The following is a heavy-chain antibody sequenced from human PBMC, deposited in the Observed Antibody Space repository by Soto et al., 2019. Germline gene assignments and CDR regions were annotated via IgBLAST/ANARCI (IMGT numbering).Heavy chain of an antibody. CDR2: IYYSGST. Sequence: SETLSLTCTVSGGSISSYYWSWIRQPPGKGLEWIGYIYYSGSTNYNPSLKSRVTISVDTSKNQFSLKLSSVTAADTAVYYCARDQGYDFWSGYYSRYYFDYWGQGTLVTVSS. CDR3: ARDQGYDFWSGYYSRYYFDY. J-gene: IGHJ4*02. V-gene: IGHV4-59*01. CDR1: GGSISSYY. D-gene: IGHD3-3*01.